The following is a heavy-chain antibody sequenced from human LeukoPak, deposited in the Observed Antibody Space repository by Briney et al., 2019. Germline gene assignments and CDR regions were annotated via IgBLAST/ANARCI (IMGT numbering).Heavy chain of an antibody. J-gene: IGHJ4*02. CDR2: IWYDGSNK. CDR1: GFTFSSYG. V-gene: IGHV3-33*01. D-gene: IGHD3-22*01. Sequence: TGGSLRLSCAASGFTFSSYGMHWVRQAPGKGLEWVAVIWYDGSNKYYADSVKGRFTISRDNSKNTLYLQMNSLRDEDTAVYYCAREYASYYYDSSGYPATLDYWGQGTLVTVSS. CDR3: AREYASYYYDSSGYPATLDY.